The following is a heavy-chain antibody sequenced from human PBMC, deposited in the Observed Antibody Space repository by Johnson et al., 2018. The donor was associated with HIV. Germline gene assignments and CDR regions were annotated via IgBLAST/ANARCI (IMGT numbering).Heavy chain of an antibody. D-gene: IGHD1-26*01. Sequence: VQVVESGGGLVQPGGSLRLSCAASGFTFSSYDMHWVRQAPGRGLEWVASISYDGSNKYYADSVRGRITISRDNSKNTLSLQMNSLKAEETAVYYCAKDQGRGSYYPNDAFDIWGQGTMVTVSS. V-gene: IGHV3-30*18. CDR1: GFTFSSYD. J-gene: IGHJ3*02. CDR3: AKDQGRGSYYPNDAFDI. CDR2: ISYDGSNK.